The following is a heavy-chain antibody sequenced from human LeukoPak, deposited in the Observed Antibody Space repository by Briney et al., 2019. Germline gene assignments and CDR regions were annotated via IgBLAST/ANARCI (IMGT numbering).Heavy chain of an antibody. CDR3: ARGERRYSSSWFQPRDY. Sequence: GASVKVSCKASGYTFTSYGISWVRQAPGQGLEWMGWISAYNGNTNYAQKLQGRVTMTTDTSTSTAYMELRSLRSDDTAVYYCARGERRYSSSWFQPRDYWGQGTLVTVSS. J-gene: IGHJ4*02. CDR1: GYTFTSYG. D-gene: IGHD6-13*01. V-gene: IGHV1-18*01. CDR2: ISAYNGNT.